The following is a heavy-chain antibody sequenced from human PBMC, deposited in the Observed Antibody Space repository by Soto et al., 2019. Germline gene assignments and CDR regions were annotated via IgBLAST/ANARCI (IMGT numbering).Heavy chain of an antibody. CDR3: ARGCGGDCPSANNWFDP. V-gene: IGHV1-69*06. D-gene: IGHD2-21*02. CDR1: GGTFSSYA. J-gene: IGHJ5*02. Sequence: QVQLVQSGAEVKKPGSSVKVSCKASGGTFSSYAISWVRQAPGQGLEWMGGIIPIFVTANYAQKFQGRVTITADKSTSTVYMELSSLRSEDTAVYYCARGCGGDCPSANNWFDPWGQGTLVTVSS. CDR2: IIPIFVTA.